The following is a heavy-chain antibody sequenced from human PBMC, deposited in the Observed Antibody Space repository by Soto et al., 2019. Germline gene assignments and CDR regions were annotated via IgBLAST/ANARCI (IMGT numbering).Heavy chain of an antibody. D-gene: IGHD3-16*01. CDR2: ISAYNGNT. J-gene: IGHJ4*02. CDR3: ARVGSYYDYVWGSYPLGY. CDR1: GYTFTSYG. V-gene: IGHV1-18*04. Sequence: GASVKVSCKASGYTFTSYGISWVRQAPGQGLDWMGWISAYNGNTNYAQKLQGRVTMTTDTSTSTAYMELRSLRSDDTAVYYCARVGSYYDYVWGSYPLGYWGQGTLVTVSS.